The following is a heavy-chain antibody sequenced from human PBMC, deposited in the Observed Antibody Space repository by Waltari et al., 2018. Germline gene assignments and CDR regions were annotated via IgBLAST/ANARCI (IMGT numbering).Heavy chain of an antibody. Sequence: QVQLVQSGAEVKKPGSSVKVPCKASGVPFTTSAVGWVRQAPGQGFEWMGGIIPFSGTKFYAQEFLGRLTITADGPTHTVYMELSSLRSDDTATYYCARDPSSGFDQGHFDFWGQGSLVTVSS. CDR3: ARDPSSGFDQGHFDF. V-gene: IGHV1-69*01. CDR1: GVPFTTSA. CDR2: IIPFSGTK. J-gene: IGHJ4*02. D-gene: IGHD5-12*01.